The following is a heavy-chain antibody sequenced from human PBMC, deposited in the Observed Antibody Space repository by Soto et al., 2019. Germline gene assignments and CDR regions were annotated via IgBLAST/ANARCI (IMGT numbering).Heavy chain of an antibody. Sequence: PGGSLRLSCEASGFIFSSYAMSWVRQVPGKGLEWVSGITGSGGATYYTDSVRGRFTISRDNSKNMVYLQMNGLRDEDTALYYCTKDQGVPVAAIRPLAADAWGQGTTVTVSS. CDR3: TKDQGVPVAAIRPLAADA. CDR2: ITGSGGAT. V-gene: IGHV3-23*01. CDR1: GFIFSSYA. J-gene: IGHJ6*02. D-gene: IGHD5-12*01.